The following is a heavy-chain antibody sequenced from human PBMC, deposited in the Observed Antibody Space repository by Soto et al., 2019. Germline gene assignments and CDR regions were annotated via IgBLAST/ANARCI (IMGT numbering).Heavy chain of an antibody. CDR3: ARIGVRGYSDGYDY. D-gene: IGHD5-18*01. V-gene: IGHV1-69*02. CDR1: GGTFSSYT. Sequence: SVKVCCEASGGTFSSYTISWVRQAPGQGQEWMGRIIPILGIANYAQKFQGRVTITADKSTSTAYMELSSLRSEDTVVYYCARIGVRGYSDGYDYWGQRTLVIVSA. J-gene: IGHJ4*02. CDR2: IIPILGIA.